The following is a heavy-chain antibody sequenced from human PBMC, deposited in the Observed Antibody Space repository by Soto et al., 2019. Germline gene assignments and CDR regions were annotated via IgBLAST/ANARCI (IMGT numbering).Heavy chain of an antibody. Sequence: SVKVSCKASGGTFSSYAISWVRQAPGQGLEWMGGIIPIFGTANYAQKFQGRVAITADESTSTAYMELSSLRSEDTAVYYCALGGVATIKGPFDYWGQGTLVTVSS. J-gene: IGHJ4*02. V-gene: IGHV1-69*13. CDR2: IIPIFGTA. CDR1: GGTFSSYA. D-gene: IGHD5-12*01. CDR3: ALGGVATIKGPFDY.